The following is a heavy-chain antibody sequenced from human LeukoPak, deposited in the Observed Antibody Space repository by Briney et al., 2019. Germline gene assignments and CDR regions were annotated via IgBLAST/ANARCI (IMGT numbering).Heavy chain of an antibody. D-gene: IGHD6-19*01. Sequence: GGSLRLSCAASGFTFSNYWMNWVRQAPGKGLEWVANIKEDGSEIYYLESVKGRFTISRDNAKNSLYLQMNSLRAEDTAVYYCARLGSRSAWYEDYWGQGTLVTVSS. CDR1: GFTFSNYW. CDR2: IKEDGSEI. CDR3: ARLGSRSAWYEDY. V-gene: IGHV3-7*02. J-gene: IGHJ4*02.